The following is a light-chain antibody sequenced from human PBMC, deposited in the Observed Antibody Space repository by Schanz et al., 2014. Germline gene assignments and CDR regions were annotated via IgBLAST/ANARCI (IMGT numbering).Light chain of an antibody. CDR3: SSFASGTTFVI. CDR2: DVH. J-gene: IGLJ2*01. V-gene: IGLV2-14*03. Sequence: QSALTQPASVSGSPGQSITIFCTGTSSDIGAHNYVSWYQQHPGKAPKLIVYDVHDRPSGVSYRFSGSKSGNTASLTISGLQAEDEAGYYCSSFASGTTFVIFGGGTKLTVL. CDR1: SSDIGAHNY.